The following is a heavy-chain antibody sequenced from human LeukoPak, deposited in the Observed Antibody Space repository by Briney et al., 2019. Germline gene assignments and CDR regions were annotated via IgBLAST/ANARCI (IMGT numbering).Heavy chain of an antibody. Sequence: PGGSLRLSCAASGFTFSSYAMSWVRQAPGKGLEWVSAISGSGGSTYYADSVKGRFTISRDNSKNTLYLQMNSLRAEDTAVYYCAKFKIYASITPYYFDYWGQGTLVTVSS. J-gene: IGHJ4*02. CDR2: ISGSGGST. CDR1: GFTFSSYA. V-gene: IGHV3-23*01. CDR3: AKFKIYASITPYYFDY. D-gene: IGHD1-20*01.